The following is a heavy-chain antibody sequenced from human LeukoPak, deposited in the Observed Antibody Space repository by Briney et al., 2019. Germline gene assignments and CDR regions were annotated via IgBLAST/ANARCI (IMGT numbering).Heavy chain of an antibody. CDR2: THPVSGDT. V-gene: IGHV1-2*02. J-gene: IGHJ4*02. Sequence: VASVKVSCKASGGTFSSYAISWVRQAPGQGLEWLGWTHPVSGDTIYAQKFQGRVTMTRDTSISTAYMELTSLTSDDTAVYYCARMTHTLGATYSHFDYWGQGTLVTVSS. CDR1: GGTFSSYA. CDR3: ARMTHTLGATYSHFDY. D-gene: IGHD3-16*01.